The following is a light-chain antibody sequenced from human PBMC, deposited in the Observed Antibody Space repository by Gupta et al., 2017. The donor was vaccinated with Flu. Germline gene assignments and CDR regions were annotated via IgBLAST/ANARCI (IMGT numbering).Light chain of an antibody. CDR3: QQYGTSSRYS. J-gene: IGKJ2*03. CDR2: AAS. CDR1: QPINNNY. V-gene: IGKV3-20*01. Sequence: VFTPSPGTLSLSPGERATLSFRASQPINNNYLAWYQQKPGQAPRLLIYAASSRAAGIPASFSGSGSGTDFTLTINSLEPEDFAVYYCQQYGTSSRYSFGQGTKLEIK.